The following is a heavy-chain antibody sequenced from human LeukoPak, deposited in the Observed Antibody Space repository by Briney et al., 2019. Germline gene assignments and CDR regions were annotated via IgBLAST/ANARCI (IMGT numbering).Heavy chain of an antibody. V-gene: IGHV3-23*01. CDR1: GFIFTSYA. Sequence: QPGGSLRLSCAASGFIFTSYAMSWVRQAPGKGLEWVSTLSDSGGKTYYADSVKGRFTISRDNSRNTLYLQMNSLRAEDTAVYYCAKTRYGSGGSCHSDYWGQGTLVSVSS. D-gene: IGHD2-15*01. CDR2: LSDSGGKT. CDR3: AKTRYGSGGSCHSDY. J-gene: IGHJ4*02.